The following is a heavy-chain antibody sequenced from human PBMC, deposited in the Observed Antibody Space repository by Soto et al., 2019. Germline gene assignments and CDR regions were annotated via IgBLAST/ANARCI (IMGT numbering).Heavy chain of an antibody. J-gene: IGHJ4*02. CDR2: ISGSGGST. V-gene: IGHV3-23*01. CDR1: GLTFSSYA. Sequence: GGSLRLSCAASGLTFSSYAMSWVRQAPGKGLEWVSAISGSGGSTYYADSVKGRFTISRDNSKNTLYLQMNSLRAEDTAVYYCAKDVQAEVTSDYWGQGTLVTVSS. D-gene: IGHD5-18*01. CDR3: AKDVQAEVTSDY.